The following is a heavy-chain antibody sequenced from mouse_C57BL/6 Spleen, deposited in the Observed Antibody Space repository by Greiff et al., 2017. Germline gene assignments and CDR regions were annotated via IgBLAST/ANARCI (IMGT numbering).Heavy chain of an antibody. D-gene: IGHD2-2*01. CDR3: TGSYGYDGAWFAY. CDR2: IRLKSDNYAT. CDR1: GFTFSNYW. J-gene: IGHJ3*01. V-gene: IGHV6-3*01. Sequence: EVMLVESGGGLVQPGGSMKLSCVASGFTFSNYWMNWVRQSPEKGLEWVAQIRLKSDNYATHYAESVKGRFTISRDDSKSSVYLQMNNLRAEDTGIYYCTGSYGYDGAWFAYWGQGTLVTVSA.